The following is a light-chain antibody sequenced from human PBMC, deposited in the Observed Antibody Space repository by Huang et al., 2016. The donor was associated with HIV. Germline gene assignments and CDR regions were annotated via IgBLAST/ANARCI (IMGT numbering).Light chain of an antibody. Sequence: EIVMTQSPATLSVSPGERATLSCRASQSVSSNLAGSQQKPGQAPRLLIYGASTRAAGIPARFSGSGSGTEFTLTISSLQSEDVAVYYCQQYNNWPPFTFGPGTKVNIK. CDR1: QSVSSN. CDR2: GAS. CDR3: QQYNNWPPFT. V-gene: IGKV3-15*01. J-gene: IGKJ3*01.